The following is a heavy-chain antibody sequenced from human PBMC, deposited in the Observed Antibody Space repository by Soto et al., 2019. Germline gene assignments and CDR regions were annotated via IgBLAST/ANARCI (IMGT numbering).Heavy chain of an antibody. Sequence: SGPTLVNPTQTLTLTCTFSGFSLSTSGVGVGWIRQPPGKALEWLALIYWNDDKRYSPSLKSRLTITKDTSKNQVVLTMTNMDPVDTATYYCAHTTTYYYDSSGYYYPGYAFDIWGQGTMVTVS. CDR2: IYWNDDK. CDR3: AHTTTYYYDSSGYYYPGYAFDI. J-gene: IGHJ3*02. D-gene: IGHD3-22*01. CDR1: GFSLSTSGVG. V-gene: IGHV2-5*01.